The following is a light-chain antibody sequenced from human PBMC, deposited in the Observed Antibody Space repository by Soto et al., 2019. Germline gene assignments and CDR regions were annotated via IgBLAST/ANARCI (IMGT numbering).Light chain of an antibody. Sequence: QSVLTQPPSASGTPGQRVTISCSGSGSNIGSHTVSWYQQLPGTAPNLLIYSNDQRPSGVPDRFSGSKSGTSASLAISGLQSEDEADYYCSSYAGSNFYVFGAGTKLTVL. V-gene: IGLV1-44*01. CDR3: SSYAGSNFYV. CDR1: GSNIGSHT. CDR2: SND. J-gene: IGLJ1*01.